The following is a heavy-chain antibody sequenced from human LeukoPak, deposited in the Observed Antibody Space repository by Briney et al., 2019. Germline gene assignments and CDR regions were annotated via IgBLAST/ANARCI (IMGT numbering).Heavy chain of an antibody. Sequence: GGSLRLSCAASGFTFSSYAMSWVRQAPGEGLEWVSAISGSGGSTYYADSVKGRFTISRDNSKNTLCLQMNSLRAEDTAVYYCAKDTCSSTSCYFIYYYYMDVWGKGTTVTVSS. CDR3: AKDTCSSTSCYFIYYYYMDV. D-gene: IGHD2-2*01. CDR2: ISGSGGST. J-gene: IGHJ6*03. CDR1: GFTFSSYA. V-gene: IGHV3-23*01.